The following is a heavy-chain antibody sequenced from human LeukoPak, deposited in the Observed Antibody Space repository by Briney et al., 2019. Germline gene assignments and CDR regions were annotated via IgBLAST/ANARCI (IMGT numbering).Heavy chain of an antibody. CDR3: AGARPIDY. V-gene: IGHV3-21*01. CDR1: GFTFSTYS. J-gene: IGHJ4*02. Sequence: PGGSLRLSCAASGFTFSTYSMNWVRQAPGKGLEWVSYISSGSRYIYYADSLKGRFTISRDDAENSLYLQMNNLGAEDTAVYYCAGARPIDYWGQGALVIVSS. CDR2: ISSGSRYI. D-gene: IGHD6-6*01.